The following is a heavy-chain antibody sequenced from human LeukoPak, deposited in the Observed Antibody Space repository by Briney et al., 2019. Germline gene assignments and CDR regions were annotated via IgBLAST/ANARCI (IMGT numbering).Heavy chain of an antibody. J-gene: IGHJ6*03. CDR1: GGTFSSYA. D-gene: IGHD3-9*01. V-gene: IGHV1-69*13. CDR2: IIPIFGTA. CDR3: ARDYYDILTGRIDYYYYMDV. Sequence: ASVKVSCKASGGTFSSYAISWVRQGPGQGLEWMGGIIPIFGTANYAQKFQGRVTITADESTSTAYMELSSLRSEDTAVYYCARDYYDILTGRIDYYYYMDVWGKGTTVTISS.